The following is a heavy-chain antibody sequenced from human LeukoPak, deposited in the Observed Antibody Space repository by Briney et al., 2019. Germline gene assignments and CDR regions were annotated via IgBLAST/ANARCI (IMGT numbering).Heavy chain of an antibody. D-gene: IGHD6-13*01. J-gene: IGHJ5*02. CDR1: GFTFSSYS. CDR3: AIDALTAAAGICDWFDP. Sequence: GGSLRLSCAASGFTFSSYSMNWVRQAPGKGLEWVSSISSSSSYIYYADSVKGRFTISRDNAKNSLYLQMNSLRAEDTAVYYCAIDALTAAAGICDWFDPWGQGTLVTVSS. V-gene: IGHV3-21*01. CDR2: ISSSSSYI.